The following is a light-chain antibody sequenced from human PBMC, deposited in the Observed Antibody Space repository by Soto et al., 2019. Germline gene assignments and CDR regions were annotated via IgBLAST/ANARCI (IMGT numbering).Light chain of an antibody. CDR1: QSVSSN. J-gene: IGKJ2*01. CDR3: QQYNNWPQT. CDR2: GAS. Sequence: EIVMTQSPATLSVSPGERATLSCRASQSVSSNLAWYQQKPCQAPRLLIYGASTRATGIPARFSGSGSGTEFTLNISSLQSEDFAVYYCQQYNNWPQTFGQGTKLEIK. V-gene: IGKV3-15*01.